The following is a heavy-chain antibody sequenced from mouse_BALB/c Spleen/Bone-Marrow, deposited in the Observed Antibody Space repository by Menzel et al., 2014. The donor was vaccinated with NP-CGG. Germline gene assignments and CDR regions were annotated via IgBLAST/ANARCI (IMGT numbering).Heavy chain of an antibody. V-gene: IGHV1-80*01. D-gene: IGHD1-1*01. J-gene: IGHJ2*01. Sequence: QVHVKQSGAELVRPGSSVKISCKASGYAFSSYWVNWVRQRPGQGLEWIGQIYPGDGDTNYNGIFKDKATLTADKSSSTAYMQLSSLTSEASAVYFCAKSGYGSFDYWGQGTTLTVSS. CDR1: GYAFSSYW. CDR2: IYPGDGDT. CDR3: AKSGYGSFDY.